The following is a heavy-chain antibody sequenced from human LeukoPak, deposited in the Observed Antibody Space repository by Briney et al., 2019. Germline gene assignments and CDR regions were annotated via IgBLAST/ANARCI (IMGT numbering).Heavy chain of an antibody. CDR1: GFTFSSYA. CDR3: ARFQTYYYGSGSYGYFDY. CDR2: ISYDGSNK. V-gene: IGHV3-30*01. J-gene: IGHJ4*02. Sequence: GGSLRLSCAASGFTFSSYAMHWVRQAPGKGLEWVAVISYDGSNKYYADSVKGQFTISRDNSKNTLYLQMNSLRAEDTAVYYCARFQTYYYGSGSYGYFDYWGQGTLVTVSS. D-gene: IGHD3-10*01.